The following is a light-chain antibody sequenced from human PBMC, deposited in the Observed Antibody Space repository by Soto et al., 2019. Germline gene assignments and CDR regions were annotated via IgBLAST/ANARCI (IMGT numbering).Light chain of an antibody. J-gene: IGLJ3*02. CDR1: SSDVGGYNY. CDR3: CSYAGNYSGV. V-gene: IGLV2-11*01. Sequence: QSVLTQPRSVSGSPGQSVTISCTGTSSDVGGYNYVSWYQQHPGEAPKLMIYDVTKRPSGVPDRFSGSKSGNTASLTISGLQAEDETDYFCCSYAGNYSGVFGGGTKLTVL. CDR2: DVT.